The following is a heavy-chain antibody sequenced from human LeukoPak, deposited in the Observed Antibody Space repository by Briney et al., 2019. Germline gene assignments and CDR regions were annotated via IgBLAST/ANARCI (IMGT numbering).Heavy chain of an antibody. CDR1: GGTFSSYA. D-gene: IGHD3-22*01. J-gene: IGHJ3*02. CDR2: IDPNSGGT. V-gene: IGHV1-2*06. Sequence: ASVKVSCKASGGTFSSYAISWMRQAPGQGLEWVGRIDPNSGGTNYAQNFQDRVTLTRDTSITTAYMELNRLISDDTAVYYCARRGSGYYDSREAFDIWGQGTMVAVSS. CDR3: ARRGSGYYDSREAFDI.